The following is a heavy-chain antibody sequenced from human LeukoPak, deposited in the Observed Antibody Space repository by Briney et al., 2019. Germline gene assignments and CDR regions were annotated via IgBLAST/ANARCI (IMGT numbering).Heavy chain of an antibody. D-gene: IGHD6-13*01. J-gene: IGHJ4*02. Sequence: SETLSLTCAVYGGSFSGYYWSWIRQPPGKGLEWIGEINHSGSTNYNPSLKSRVTISVDTSKNQFSLKLSSVTAADTAVYYCARGRTYGSSWYVAAGALDYWGQGTLVTVSS. CDR3: ARGRTYGSSWYVAAGALDY. CDR2: INHSGST. V-gene: IGHV4-34*01. CDR1: GGSFSGYY.